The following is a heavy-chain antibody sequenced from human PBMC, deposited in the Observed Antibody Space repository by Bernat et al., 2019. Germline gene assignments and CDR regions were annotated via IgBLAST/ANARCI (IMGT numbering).Heavy chain of an antibody. D-gene: IGHD3-16*01. CDR3: ARDGGMWNYYYGMDV. J-gene: IGHJ6*02. Sequence: EVQLVESGGGLVQPGGSLRLSCAASGFTFSSYEMNWVRQAPGKGLEGVSYISSSGSTIYSADSVKGRFTISRDNAKNSLYLQMNSLRAEDTAVYYCARDGGMWNYYYGMDVWGQGTTVTVSS. CDR2: ISSSGSTI. CDR1: GFTFSSYE. V-gene: IGHV3-48*03.